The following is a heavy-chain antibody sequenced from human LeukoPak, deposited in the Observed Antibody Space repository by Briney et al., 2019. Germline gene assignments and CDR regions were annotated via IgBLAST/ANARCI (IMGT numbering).Heavy chain of an antibody. D-gene: IGHD3-3*01. CDR3: AKAFTISGVVAYFDY. V-gene: IGHV3-74*01. CDR2: ISTDGSTT. J-gene: IGHJ4*02. Sequence: GGSLRLSCAASGFTFSSYWMHWVRQAPGKGLVWVSRISTDGSTTTYADSVKGRFTISRDNAKNTAYLQMNSLRAEDTAVYYCAKAFTISGVVAYFDYWGQGTLVTVSS. CDR1: GFTFSSYW.